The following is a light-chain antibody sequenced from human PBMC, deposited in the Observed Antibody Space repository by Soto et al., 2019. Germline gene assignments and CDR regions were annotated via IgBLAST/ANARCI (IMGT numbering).Light chain of an antibody. J-gene: IGKJ2*02. V-gene: IGKV1-5*03. Sequence: DIQMTQSPSTLSASVGDRVTITCRASQSISSWLAWYQQKPGKAPKLLIYKASSLESGVPSRFSGSGSGTEFSLTISSLQPDDFATYYCQRYHSFPRTFGQGTKLEIK. CDR1: QSISSW. CDR2: KAS. CDR3: QRYHSFPRT.